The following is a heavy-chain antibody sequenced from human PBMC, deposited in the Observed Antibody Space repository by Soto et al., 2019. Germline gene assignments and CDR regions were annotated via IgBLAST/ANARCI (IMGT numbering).Heavy chain of an antibody. V-gene: IGHV3-73*02. CDR1: GFTFSGSA. D-gene: IGHD4-17*01. Sequence: EVQLVESGGGLVQPGGSLKLSCAASGFTFSGSAMHWVRQASGKGLEWVGRIRSKANSYATAYAASVKGRFTISRDDSKNTAYLQMNSLKTEDTAVYYCTRYYGDLYYYYYGMDVWGQGTTVTVSS. J-gene: IGHJ6*02. CDR2: IRSKANSYAT. CDR3: TRYYGDLYYYYYGMDV.